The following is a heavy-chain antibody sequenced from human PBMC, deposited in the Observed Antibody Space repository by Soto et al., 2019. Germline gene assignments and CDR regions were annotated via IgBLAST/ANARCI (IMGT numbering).Heavy chain of an antibody. CDR1: GGSISSGGYY. J-gene: IGHJ6*02. CDR3: ARAALDCSSTSCYHYYYYYGMEV. Sequence: SETLSLTCTVSGGSISSGGYYLSWIRQHPGKGLEWIGYIYYSGSTYYNPSLKSRVTISVDTSKNQFSLKLSSVTAADTAVYYCARAALDCSSTSCYHYYYYYGMEVWGQGTKVTVSS. CDR2: IYYSGST. D-gene: IGHD2-2*01. V-gene: IGHV4-31*03.